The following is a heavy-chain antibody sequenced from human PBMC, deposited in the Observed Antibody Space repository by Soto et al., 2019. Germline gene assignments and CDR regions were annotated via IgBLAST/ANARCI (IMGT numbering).Heavy chain of an antibody. V-gene: IGHV1-18*01. CDR1: DYTFTSYG. D-gene: IGHD1-26*01. J-gene: IGHJ4*02. CDR2: ISPYNDNT. CDR3: ARGMWEIPIDY. Sequence: QVQLVQSGAEVKKPGASVKVSCKASDYTFTSYGINWVRQAPGQGLEWMGWISPYNDNTQYAQRFQGRVTLTTDTSTNTAYMELRSLRSDDTAVYYCARGMWEIPIDYWGQGTLVTVSS.